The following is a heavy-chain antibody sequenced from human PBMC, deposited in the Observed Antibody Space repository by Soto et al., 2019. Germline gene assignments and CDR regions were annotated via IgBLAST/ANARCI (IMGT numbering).Heavy chain of an antibody. CDR3: ARRGSGSYYDY. CDR2: MSGSGDST. D-gene: IGHD1-26*01. V-gene: IGHV3-23*01. Sequence: EVQLLESGGGLVQPGGSLRLSCAASGFTFSSYAMRWVRQAPGTGLEWVSAMSGSGDSTYYANSVKVRFTISRDNSKNTLYLQMNSLRAEDTAVYYCARRGSGSYYDYWGQGTLGTVSS. CDR1: GFTFSSYA. J-gene: IGHJ4*02.